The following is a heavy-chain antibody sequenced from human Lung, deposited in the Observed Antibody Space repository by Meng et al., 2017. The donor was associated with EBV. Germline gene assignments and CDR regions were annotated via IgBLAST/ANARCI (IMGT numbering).Heavy chain of an antibody. J-gene: IGHJ4*02. CDR2: IGPSGSAK. V-gene: IGHV3-11*01. CDR3: ARAVGLDN. Sequence: QVQLGVSGGGLVKPGGSLRLSCAASGFTFTNYHMTWVRQTPGKGLEWVSYIGPSGSAKFYADSVKGRFTISRDDAENSLYLQMNSLRVEDTAIYYCARAVGLDNWGQGTLVTVSS. CDR1: GFTFTNYH.